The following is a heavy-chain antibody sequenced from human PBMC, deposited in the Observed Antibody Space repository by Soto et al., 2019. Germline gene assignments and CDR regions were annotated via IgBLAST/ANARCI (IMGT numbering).Heavy chain of an antibody. CDR3: ARHCHDSIGPPPVPPLYCYYYGMDV. CDR2: IDPSDSYT. CDR1: GYSFTSYW. D-gene: IGHD3-22*01. Sequence: GESLEISCTGSGYSFTSYWISWVRQMPGKGLDCMGRIDPSDSYTNYSPSFQGHVTISADKSISTAYLQWSSLKASDTAMDYCARHCHDSIGPPPVPPLYCYYYGMDVWGQGATVTVSS. J-gene: IGHJ6*02. V-gene: IGHV5-10-1*01.